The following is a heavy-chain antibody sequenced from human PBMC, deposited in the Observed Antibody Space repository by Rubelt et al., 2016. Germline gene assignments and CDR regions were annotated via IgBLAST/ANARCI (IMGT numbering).Heavy chain of an antibody. CDR3: ARGGYSFGIDL. Sequence: QMQLQESGPGLVKPSQTVSLTCTVSGDSISRGGYYWSWIRQHPGKGLEWIGYIYNSGSTYYNPSLKSRVIISVDTSKNQLSLNLSSRTAADTAGYFCARGGYSFGIDLWGQGTLVTVSS. CDR1: GDSISRGGYY. J-gene: IGHJ5*02. CDR2: IYNSGST. V-gene: IGHV4-31*03. D-gene: IGHD5-18*01.